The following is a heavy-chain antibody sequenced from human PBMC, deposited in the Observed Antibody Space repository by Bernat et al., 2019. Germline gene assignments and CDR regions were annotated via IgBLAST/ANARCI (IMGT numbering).Heavy chain of an antibody. D-gene: IGHD3-10*01. CDR1: GYTFTNYA. CDR2: INGGNGNT. J-gene: IGHJ4*02. CDR3: ATNLRGLSYFDY. Sequence: QVQLVQSGAEVKKPGASVKVSCKASGYTFTNYAMHWVRQAPGQRLEWMAWINGGNGNTKYSQKFQGRVTITRDTSASTANMELSSLRSEDTAVYYCATNLRGLSYFDYWGKGTLVTVSS. V-gene: IGHV1-3*01.